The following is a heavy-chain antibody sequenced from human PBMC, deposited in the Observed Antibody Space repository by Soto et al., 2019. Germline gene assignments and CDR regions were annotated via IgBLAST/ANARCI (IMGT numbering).Heavy chain of an antibody. CDR1: DDSIGSINDH. CDR3: ARETYGDYIGYFDP. CDR2: IYHSGSP. D-gene: IGHD4-17*01. V-gene: IGHV4-39*07. J-gene: IGHJ5*02. Sequence: SDTKSHTNTVFDDSIGSINDHWSWKKQPPGKGLEWIGHIYHSGSPYCNPSLKSRVAISVDRSKNQFSLKVSSVTAADTAVYYCARETYGDYIGYFDPWGQGTLVTVSS.